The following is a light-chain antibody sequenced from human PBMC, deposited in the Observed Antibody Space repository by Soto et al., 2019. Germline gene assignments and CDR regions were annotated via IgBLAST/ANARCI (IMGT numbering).Light chain of an antibody. CDR2: GAS. CDR1: HSVTNDY. CDR3: QQYGSSPWT. J-gene: IGKJ1*01. Sequence: EIVLTQSPGTLSLSPGERATLSCRASHSVTNDYLGWYQQKPGQAPWLLIYGASFRATGVPARFSGSGSGTDFTLTISRLAPEDSAVYYCQQYGSSPWTFGQGTKVEIK. V-gene: IGKV3-20*01.